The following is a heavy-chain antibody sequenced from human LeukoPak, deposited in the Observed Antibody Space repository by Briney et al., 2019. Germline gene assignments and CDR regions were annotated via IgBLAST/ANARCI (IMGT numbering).Heavy chain of an antibody. D-gene: IGHD5-18*01. CDR2: IYYSGST. CDR3: ARALVDTAMAWNWYFDL. V-gene: IGHV4-30-4*08. J-gene: IGHJ2*01. Sequence: SETLSLTCTVSGGSISSGDYYWSWIRQPPGKGLEWIGYIYYSGSTYYNPSLKSRVTISVDTSKNQFSLKLSSVTAADTAVYYCARALVDTAMAWNWYFDLWGRGTLVTVSS. CDR1: GGSISSGDYY.